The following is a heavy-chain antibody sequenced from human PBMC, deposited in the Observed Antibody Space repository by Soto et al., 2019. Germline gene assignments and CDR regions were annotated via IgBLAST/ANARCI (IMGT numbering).Heavy chain of an antibody. J-gene: IGHJ2*01. Sequence: GESLKISCKGSGYSFTSYWIGWVRQMPGKGLEWMGIIYPGDSDTRYSPSFQGQVTISADKSISTAYLQWSSLKASDTAMYYCARHNDDTPPIDYGDYLGYFDLWGRGTLVTVSS. CDR1: GYSFTSYW. CDR3: ARHNDDTPPIDYGDYLGYFDL. V-gene: IGHV5-51*01. D-gene: IGHD4-17*01. CDR2: IYPGDSDT.